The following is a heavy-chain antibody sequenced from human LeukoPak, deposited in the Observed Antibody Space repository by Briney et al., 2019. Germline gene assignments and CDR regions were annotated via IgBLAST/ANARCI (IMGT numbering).Heavy chain of an antibody. J-gene: IGHJ4*02. D-gene: IGHD5-24*01. CDR3: AREGKTNGYTTYYFDS. Sequence: SETLSLTCTVSGGSISSGNYYWSWIRQPAGKGLEWIGRIHTSGTTNYNPSLKSRVTISVDTSKNQFSLRLNSATAADTAVYYCAREGKTNGYTTYYFDSWGQGTLVTVSS. V-gene: IGHV4-61*02. CDR2: IHTSGTT. CDR1: GGSISSGNYY.